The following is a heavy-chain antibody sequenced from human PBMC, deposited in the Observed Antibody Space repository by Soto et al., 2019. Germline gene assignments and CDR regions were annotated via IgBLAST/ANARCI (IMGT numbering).Heavy chain of an antibody. D-gene: IGHD3-22*01. CDR2: IKSKTDGGTR. J-gene: IGHJ4*02. Sequence: EVQLVESGGGLVKPGGSLRLSCAASGFIFSKAWMNWVRQASGKGLEWVGRIKSKTDGGTRDYAAAVKGRFTISRDDSKNTLYLQMNSLKTEDTAVYYCTTDGGDSVFHDSSGYVFDYWGQGTLVTVSS. CDR3: TTDGGDSVFHDSSGYVFDY. V-gene: IGHV3-15*07. CDR1: GFIFSKAW.